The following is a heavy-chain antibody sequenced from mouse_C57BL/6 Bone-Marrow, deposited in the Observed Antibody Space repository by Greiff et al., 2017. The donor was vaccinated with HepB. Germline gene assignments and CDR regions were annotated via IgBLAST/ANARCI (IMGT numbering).Heavy chain of an antibody. J-gene: IGHJ4*01. CDR3: TDYYAMDY. CDR1: GYSITSGYY. V-gene: IGHV3-6*01. CDR2: ISYDGSN. Sequence: EVHLVESGPGLVKPSQSLSLTCSVTGYSITSGYYWNWIRQFPGNKLEWMGYISYDGSNNYNPSLKNRISITRDTSKNQFFLKLNSVTTEDTATYYCTDYYAMDYWGQGTSVTVSS.